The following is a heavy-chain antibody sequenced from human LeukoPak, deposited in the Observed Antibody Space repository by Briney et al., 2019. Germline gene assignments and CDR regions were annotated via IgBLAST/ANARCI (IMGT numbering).Heavy chain of an antibody. CDR1: GFTFSSYA. V-gene: IGHV3-23*01. J-gene: IGHJ6*03. D-gene: IGHD1-1*01. CDR2: ISGSGGST. Sequence: SGGSLRLSCAASGFTFSSYAMSWVRQAPGKGLEWVSAISGSGGSTYYADSVKGRFTISRDNSKNTLYLQMNSLRAEDTAVYYCAKDWAWDHWYYMDVWGKGTTVTVSS. CDR3: AKDWAWDHWYYMDV.